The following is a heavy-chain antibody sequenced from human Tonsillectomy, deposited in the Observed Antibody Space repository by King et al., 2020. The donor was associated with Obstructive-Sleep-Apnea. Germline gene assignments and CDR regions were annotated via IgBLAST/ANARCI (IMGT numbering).Heavy chain of an antibody. J-gene: IGHJ3*02. CDR1: GFTFSSYS. CDR2: IISSSSTI. V-gene: IGHV3-48*04. Sequence: VQLVESGGGLVQPGGSLRLSCAASGFTFSSYSMNWVRQAPGKGLEWVSYIISSSSTIYYADSVKGRFTISRDNAKNSLYLQMNSLRAEDTAVYYCARDLYYYDSSGYYGAFDIWGQGTMVTVSS. CDR3: ARDLYYYDSSGYYGAFDI. D-gene: IGHD3-22*01.